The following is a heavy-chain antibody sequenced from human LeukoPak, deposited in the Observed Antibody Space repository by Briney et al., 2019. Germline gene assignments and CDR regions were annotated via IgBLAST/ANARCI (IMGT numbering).Heavy chain of an antibody. Sequence: GGSLRLSCAASGFTFSSYEMNWVRQAPGKGLEWVAVISYDGSNKYYADSVKGRFTISRDNSKNTQYLQMNSLRAEDTAVYYCAKDLPIEAFDIWGQGTMVTVSS. CDR3: AKDLPIEAFDI. V-gene: IGHV3-30*18. J-gene: IGHJ3*02. CDR1: GFTFSSYE. CDR2: ISYDGSNK.